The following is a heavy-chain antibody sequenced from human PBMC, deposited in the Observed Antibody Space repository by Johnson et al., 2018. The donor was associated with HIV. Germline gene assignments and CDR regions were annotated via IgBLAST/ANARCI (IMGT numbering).Heavy chain of an antibody. J-gene: IGHJ3*02. CDR2: IFFDGSKE. D-gene: IGHD2-15*01. CDR3: ARLPVLVVVAGRPHGFDI. V-gene: IGHV3-33*01. CDR1: VFTFSNYG. Sequence: QVQLVESGGGVVQPGRSLRLSCAASVFTFSNYGMHWVRQAPGKGLEWVAVIFFDGSKEFYEDSVKGRFTISRDNSKNTLYLQMNSLRAEDTAVYYCARLPVLVVVAGRPHGFDIWGQGTMVTVSS.